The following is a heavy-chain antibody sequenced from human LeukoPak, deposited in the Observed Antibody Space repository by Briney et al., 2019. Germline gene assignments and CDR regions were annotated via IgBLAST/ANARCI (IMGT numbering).Heavy chain of an antibody. CDR2: IYYTGST. V-gene: IGHV4-61*01. CDR3: ARGTHCSSTSCYWAPPWFDP. D-gene: IGHD2-2*01. J-gene: IGHJ5*02. CDR1: GGSVSSGTYY. Sequence: NSSETLSLTCTVSGGSVSSGTYYWSWIRQPPGKGLEWIGCIYYTGSTNYNPSLKSRLTISVDTSKNQFSLKLSSVTAADTAVYYCARGTHCSSTSCYWAPPWFDPWGQGTLVTVSS.